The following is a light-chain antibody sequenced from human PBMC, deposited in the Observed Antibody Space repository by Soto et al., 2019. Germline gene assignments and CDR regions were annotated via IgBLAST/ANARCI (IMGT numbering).Light chain of an antibody. CDR1: QSVSSSY. Sequence: EMVLTQSPGTLSLSPGERATLSCRASQSVSSSYLAWYQQKPGQAPRLLIYGASSRATGIPDRFSGSWSGTGFTLTISSLEPEDVAVYYCQQYDSSAPCTFGQGTKLEIK. CDR2: GAS. V-gene: IGKV3-20*01. CDR3: QQYDSSAPCT. J-gene: IGKJ2*02.